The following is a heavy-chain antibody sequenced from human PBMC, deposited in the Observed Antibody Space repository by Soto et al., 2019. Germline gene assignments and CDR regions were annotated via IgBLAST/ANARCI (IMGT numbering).Heavy chain of an antibody. CDR1: GGSIRSGDSY. CDR3: ARTHYSDRSGTDY. CDR2: IYYSGST. V-gene: IGHV4-30-4*01. D-gene: IGHD3-22*01. Sequence: TLSLTCTVSGGSIRSGDSYWSWIRQPPGKGLEWIGYIYYSGSTYYNPSLKSRVTISLDTSKNQFSLNLSSVTAADTAVYYCARTHYSDRSGTDYWGQGTRVIVSS. J-gene: IGHJ4*02.